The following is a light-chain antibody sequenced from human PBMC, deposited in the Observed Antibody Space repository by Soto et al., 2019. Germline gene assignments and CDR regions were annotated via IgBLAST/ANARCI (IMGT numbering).Light chain of an antibody. CDR3: QQYGSSIT. CDR1: QSVPRSY. V-gene: IGKV3-20*01. CDR2: GTS. Sequence: TQCAGTGSLFAVGSATLSCRASQSVPRSYLAWYQQKPGQAPRLLIYGTSSRATGIPDRFSGSGSGKDITPNISRLQPEDSAVFYRQQYGSSITFGQGTRLEIK. J-gene: IGKJ5*01.